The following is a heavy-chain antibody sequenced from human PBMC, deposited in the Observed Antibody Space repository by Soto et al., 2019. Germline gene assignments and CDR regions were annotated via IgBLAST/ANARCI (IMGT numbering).Heavy chain of an antibody. CDR1: GGSISGYY. CDR3: ARRRGRAIFGVVRGAFDI. Sequence: QVQLQESGPGLVKPSETLSLTCTVSGGSISGYYWSWIRQPPGKGLEWIGYIYYRVSTNYNPSLKSRVTIAVDPSTNQFSLKLSSVTAADTAVYYCARRRGRAIFGVVRGAFDILGQGTMVTVSS. CDR2: IYYRVST. J-gene: IGHJ3*02. V-gene: IGHV4-59*08. D-gene: IGHD3-3*01.